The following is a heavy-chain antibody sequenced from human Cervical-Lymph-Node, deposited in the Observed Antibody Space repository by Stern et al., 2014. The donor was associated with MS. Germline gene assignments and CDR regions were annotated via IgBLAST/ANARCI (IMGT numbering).Heavy chain of an antibody. CDR1: GYTLSEIS. D-gene: IGHD2-21*02. CDR3: ATHRGRVTYYYGMDV. Sequence: QMQLVQSGAEVKKPGASVKVSCKVSGYTLSEISMHWVRQAPGKGLEWIGGFDPEHGETRYAQKFQGRVTMAEGRSTDTAYMELSSLRSEDTAVYYCATHRGRVTYYYGMDVWGQGTTVTVSS. CDR2: FDPEHGET. J-gene: IGHJ6*02. V-gene: IGHV1-24*01.